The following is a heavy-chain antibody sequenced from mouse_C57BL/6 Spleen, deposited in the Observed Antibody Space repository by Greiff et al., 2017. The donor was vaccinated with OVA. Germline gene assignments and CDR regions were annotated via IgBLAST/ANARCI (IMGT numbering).Heavy chain of an antibody. J-gene: IGHJ4*01. Sequence: EVQLQQSGAELVRPGSSVKMSCKTSGYTFTSYGINWVKQRPGQGLEWIGYIYIGNGYTEYNEKFKGQATLTSDTSSSTANMQLSSLTSEDSAIYFFASRSGYDNIEDGGQGTTVTVSS. CDR1: GYTFTSYG. V-gene: IGHV1-58*01. CDR3: ASRSGYDNIED. D-gene: IGHD3-2*02. CDR2: IYIGNGYT.